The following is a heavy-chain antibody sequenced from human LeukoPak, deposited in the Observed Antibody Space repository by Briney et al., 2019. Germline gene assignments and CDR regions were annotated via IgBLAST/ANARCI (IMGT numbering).Heavy chain of an antibody. J-gene: IGHJ4*02. V-gene: IGHV3-23*01. CDR3: AKDFCGGDCYYEGDY. Sequence: GGSLRLSCAASGFTFSSYAMSWVRQAPGKGLGWVSAISGSGGSTYYADSVKGRFTISRDNSKNTLYLQMNSLRAEDTAVYYCAKDFCGGDCYYEGDYWGQETLVTVSS. CDR1: GFTFSSYA. CDR2: ISGSGGST. D-gene: IGHD2-21*02.